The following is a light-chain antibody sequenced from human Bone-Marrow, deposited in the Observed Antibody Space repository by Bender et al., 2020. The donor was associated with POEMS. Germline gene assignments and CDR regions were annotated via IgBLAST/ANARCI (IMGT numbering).Light chain of an antibody. Sequence: QSALTQPRSVSGSPGQSVTISCTGTSSDVGGYNHVSWYQQHPDKAPKLMISDVSKRPSGVPDRFSGSNSGNTATLTISRVEAGDEADYYCQVWDHTSDGAVFGGGTKLTVL. V-gene: IGLV2-11*01. J-gene: IGLJ3*02. CDR3: QVWDHTSDGAV. CDR2: DVS. CDR1: SSDVGGYNH.